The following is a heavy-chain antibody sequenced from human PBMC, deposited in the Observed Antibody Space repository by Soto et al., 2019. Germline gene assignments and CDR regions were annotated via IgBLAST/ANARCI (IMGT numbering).Heavy chain of an antibody. CDR3: ARDRPPRYCTNGVCYNGNWFDP. Sequence: GRSLRLPCTASELTFSGYGRRRIRQDTGKGLEWVAVVWYDGSNKYYADSVKGRFTISRDNSKNTLYLQMNSLRDEDTAVYYCARDRPPRYCTNGVCYNGNWFDPWGQGTLVTVSS. D-gene: IGHD2-8*01. CDR2: VWYDGSNK. V-gene: IGHV3-33*01. J-gene: IGHJ5*02. CDR1: ELTFSGYG.